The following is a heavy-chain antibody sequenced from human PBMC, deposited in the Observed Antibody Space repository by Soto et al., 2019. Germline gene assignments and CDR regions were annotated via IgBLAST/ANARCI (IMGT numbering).Heavy chain of an antibody. V-gene: IGHV3-33*01. D-gene: IGHD1-1*01. CDR1: GFIFSSFG. CDR3: ARDLLGSTGHFDS. J-gene: IGHJ4*02. CDR2: ISYDGSNT. Sequence: QVQLVESGGGVVQPGRSLRLSCAASGFIFSSFGMHWVRQAPGKGLEWVAIISYDGSNTYYADSVKGRFTISRDNSRNTLYLQMNSLRAEDTAVYYCARDLLGSTGHFDSWGQGTLVTVSS.